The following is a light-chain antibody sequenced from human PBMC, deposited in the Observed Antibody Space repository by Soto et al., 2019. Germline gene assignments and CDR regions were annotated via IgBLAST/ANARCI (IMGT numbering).Light chain of an antibody. V-gene: IGKV3-20*01. CDR3: QQYGSSPRT. J-gene: IGKJ1*01. CDR2: GAS. Sequence: EIVLTQSPGTLSLSPGERATLSCRASQSVSSSYLAWYQQKPGQAPRLLIYGASSRATGIPDRFSGSRSGTDFTLTISRLEPEDFAVYYCQQYGSSPRTFGQGTKVDI. CDR1: QSVSSSY.